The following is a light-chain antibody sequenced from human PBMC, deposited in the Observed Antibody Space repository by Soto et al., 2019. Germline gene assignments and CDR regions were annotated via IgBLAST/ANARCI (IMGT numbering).Light chain of an antibody. V-gene: IGKV1-39*01. CDR3: QQSYSSPKT. Sequence: DIQMTQSPSSLSASVGDRVTITCRASQSISSYLNWYQQKPGKAPKFLIYAASTLQSGVPSRFSGSGSGTDFTLTISSLQPEDCATYYCQQSYSSPKTFGQGTKLEIK. CDR2: AAS. CDR1: QSISSY. J-gene: IGKJ2*01.